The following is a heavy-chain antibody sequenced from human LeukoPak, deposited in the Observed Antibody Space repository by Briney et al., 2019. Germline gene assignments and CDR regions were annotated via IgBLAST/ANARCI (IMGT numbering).Heavy chain of an antibody. V-gene: IGHV3-21*01. Sequence: GGSLRLSCAASGFTFSSYSMNWVRQAPGKGLEWVSSISSSSSYIYYADSVKGRFTISRDNAKNSLYLQMNSLRAEDTAAYYCAREWRSLELHPGTTSSYGMDVWGQGTTVTVSS. CDR3: AREWRSLELHPGTTSSYGMDV. CDR1: GFTFSSYS. D-gene: IGHD1-7*01. CDR2: ISSSSSYI. J-gene: IGHJ6*02.